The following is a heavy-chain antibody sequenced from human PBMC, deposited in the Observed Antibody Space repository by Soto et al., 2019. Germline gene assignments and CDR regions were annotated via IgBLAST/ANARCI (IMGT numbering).Heavy chain of an antibody. CDR2: MNPNSGNT. J-gene: IGHJ6*02. Sequence: QVQLVQSGAEVKKPGASVKVSCKASGYTITSYDINWVRQATGQGLEWMGWMNPNSGNTGYAQKFQGRVTMTRNTSISTAHMELSSLSTEDTAVYYCAREKTSYGMDVWGQGTTVTVSS. CDR3: AREKTSYGMDV. CDR1: GYTITSYD. V-gene: IGHV1-8*01.